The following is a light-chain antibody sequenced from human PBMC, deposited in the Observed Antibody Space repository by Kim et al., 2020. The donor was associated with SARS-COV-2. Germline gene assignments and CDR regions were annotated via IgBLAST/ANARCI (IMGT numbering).Light chain of an antibody. CDR3: QQYNNSPIP. CDR1: ESVSSW. CDR2: KSS. J-gene: IGKJ2*01. V-gene: IGKV1-5*03. Sequence: DIQMTQSPSILSASVGDRVTITCRARESVSSWMAWYQQKPGKAPKVLIYKSSSLESGVPSRFSGRGSGTEFTPPISSLQPDDFAIYYCQQYNNSPIPFGQGTKVDIK.